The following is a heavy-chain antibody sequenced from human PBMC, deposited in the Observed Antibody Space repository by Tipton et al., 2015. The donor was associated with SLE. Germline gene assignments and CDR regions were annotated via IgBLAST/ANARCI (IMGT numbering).Heavy chain of an antibody. CDR1: GFTFSSYW. Sequence: SLRLSCAASGFTFSSYWMPWVRQAPGKGLVWVSRINGDGSSISYADSVKGRFTISRDNAKKTLYLQMNSLRAEDTAVYYCARVMGLSDYWGQGTLVTVSS. J-gene: IGHJ4*02. V-gene: IGHV3-74*01. CDR3: ARVMGLSDY. CDR2: INGDGSSI. D-gene: IGHD3-16*02.